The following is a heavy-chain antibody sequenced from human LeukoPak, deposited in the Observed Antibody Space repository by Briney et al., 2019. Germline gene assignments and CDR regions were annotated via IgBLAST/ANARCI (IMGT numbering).Heavy chain of an antibody. CDR2: ISSSSSSI. CDR3: SRHRKARTYGDPYWFFDL. Sequence: GGSLRLSCAASALTFSSYSMNWVRQAPGKGLDWVSSISSSSSSIYYADSMKGRFTISRDNVKNLLFLQMNSLRAEDTAIYYRSRHRKARTYGDPYWFFDLWGRGTLVSVSS. V-gene: IGHV3-21*06. J-gene: IGHJ2*01. CDR1: ALTFSSYS. D-gene: IGHD4-17*01.